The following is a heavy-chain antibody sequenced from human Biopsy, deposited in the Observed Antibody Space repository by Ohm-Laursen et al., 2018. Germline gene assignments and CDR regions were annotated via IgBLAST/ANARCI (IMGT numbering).Heavy chain of an antibody. V-gene: IGHV4-59*01. CDR1: GGSISSYQ. J-gene: IGHJ6*02. D-gene: IGHD2/OR15-2a*01. CDR3: ARATNSTGWPYYYFYGMDV. CDR2: LYNTGGT. Sequence: TLSLTCPVSGGSISSYQWTWIRQPPGKGLEWIGYLYNTGGTNYNPSLKSRVTISVDTSKNQFSLKLRSVTAADTAVYYCARATNSTGWPYYYFYGMDVWGQGTTVTVSS.